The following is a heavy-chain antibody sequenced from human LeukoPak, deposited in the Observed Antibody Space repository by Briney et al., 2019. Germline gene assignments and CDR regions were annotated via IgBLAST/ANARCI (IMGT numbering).Heavy chain of an antibody. CDR3: ATGLEDDAFDI. J-gene: IGHJ3*02. CDR2: IYYSGST. Sequence: PSETLSLTCTVSGGSISSYYWSWIRQPPGKGLEWIGFIYYSGSTNYNPSLKRRVTISVDTSKNQFSLKLSSVTAADTAVYYCATGLEDDAFDIWGQGTMVTVSS. CDR1: GGSISSYY. D-gene: IGHD1-14*01. V-gene: IGHV4-59*01.